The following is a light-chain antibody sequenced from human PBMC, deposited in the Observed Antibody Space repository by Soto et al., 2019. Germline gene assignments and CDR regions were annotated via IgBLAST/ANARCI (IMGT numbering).Light chain of an antibody. V-gene: IGLV2-14*01. Sequence: QSASVSASPGQSITISCTGTSSDVGGYKFVSWYQHHPGKAPKLMIYEVNNRPSGVSNRFSGSKSGNTASLTISGLQPEDEADYYCLSYTSAHTRVFGGGTK. J-gene: IGLJ3*02. CDR3: LSYTSAHTRV. CDR1: SSDVGGYKF. CDR2: EVN.